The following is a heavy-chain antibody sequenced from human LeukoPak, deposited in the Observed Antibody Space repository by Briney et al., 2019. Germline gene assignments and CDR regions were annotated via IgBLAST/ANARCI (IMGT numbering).Heavy chain of an antibody. J-gene: IGHJ4*02. CDR3: ARGFYGPRQL. CDR1: GGSFSGYY. D-gene: IGHD5-18*01. CDR2: INHSGST. Sequence: SETLSLTCAVYGGSFSGYYWSWIRQPPGEGLEWIGEINHSGSTNYNPSLKSRVTISVDTSKNQFSLKLSSVTAADTAVYYCARGFYGPRQLWGEGTLVTVSS. V-gene: IGHV4-34*01.